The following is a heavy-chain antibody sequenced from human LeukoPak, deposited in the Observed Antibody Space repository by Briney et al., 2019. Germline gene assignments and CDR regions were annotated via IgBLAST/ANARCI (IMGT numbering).Heavy chain of an antibody. Sequence: GESLKISCKGSGYSFGNRWIGWVRQMPGKGLEWMGITYPGDSGHTYSPSFQGQVTISVDKSINTAYLQWSSLQASDTAMYYCGMSGDRVPLQDDVFDVWGQGTMVTVST. V-gene: IGHV5-51*01. D-gene: IGHD1-26*01. CDR3: GMSGDRVPLQDDVFDV. CDR1: GYSFGNRW. J-gene: IGHJ3*01. CDR2: TYPGDSGH.